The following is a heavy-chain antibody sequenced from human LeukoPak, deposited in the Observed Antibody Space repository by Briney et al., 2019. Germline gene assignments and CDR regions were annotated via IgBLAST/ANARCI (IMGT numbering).Heavy chain of an antibody. CDR3: ARDPNIILLSGYFDF. Sequence: GASVKVSCTASEYTFTGYYMHWVRQAPGQGLEWMGWINPNSGATSYAQKFQGRVTMTREMSITTVYMELSRLRSDDTAVYYCARDPNIILLSGYFDFWGQGTLVTVSS. J-gene: IGHJ4*02. CDR2: INPNSGAT. CDR1: EYTFTGYY. D-gene: IGHD2-8*01. V-gene: IGHV1-2*02.